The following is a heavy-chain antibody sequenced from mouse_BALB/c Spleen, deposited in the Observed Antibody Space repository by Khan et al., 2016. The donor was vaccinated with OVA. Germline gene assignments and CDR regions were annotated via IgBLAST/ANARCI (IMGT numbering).Heavy chain of an antibody. CDR2: IYPYPGGGHT. Sequence: VQLQQSGAELVRPGTSVKISCKASGYTFTNYWLCWLKQRPGLGLEWIGDIYPYPGGGHTYYTERFKAKATLTAATSSSTVYLPLSSLTSDASAVYKRERGGSGYVEDGGEGTTVTGSA. V-gene: IGHV1-63*02. J-gene: IGHJ1*01. CDR1: GYTFTNYW. CDR3: ERGGSGYVED. D-gene: IGHD1-1*02.